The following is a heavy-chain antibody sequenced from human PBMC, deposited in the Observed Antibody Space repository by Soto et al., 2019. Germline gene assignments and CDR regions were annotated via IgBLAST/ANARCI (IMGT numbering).Heavy chain of an antibody. J-gene: IGHJ5*02. D-gene: IGHD2-2*01. CDR3: ARVTDIVVVPAAWFAP. V-gene: IGHV1-18*04. CDR1: GHTFTSYG. CDR2: ISAYNGNT. Sequence: AASVKVSCKASGHTFTSYGISWVRQAPGQGLEWMGWISAYNGNTNYAQKLQGRVTMTTDTSTSTAYMELRSLRSDDTAVYYCARVTDIVVVPAAWFAPWGQGTLVTVSS.